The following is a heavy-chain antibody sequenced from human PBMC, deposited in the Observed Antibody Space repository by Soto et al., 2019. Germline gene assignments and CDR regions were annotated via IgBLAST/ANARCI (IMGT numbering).Heavy chain of an antibody. Sequence: ASVKVSCKASGYTFTSYDINWVRQATGQGLEWMGWISAYNGNTSYAQKLQGRVTMTTDTSTSTAYMELRSLRSDDTAVYYCARDQDVVVVAAIGYAFDIWGQGTMVTVSS. CDR2: ISAYNGNT. D-gene: IGHD2-15*01. J-gene: IGHJ3*02. CDR1: GYTFTSYD. CDR3: ARDQDVVVVAAIGYAFDI. V-gene: IGHV1-18*01.